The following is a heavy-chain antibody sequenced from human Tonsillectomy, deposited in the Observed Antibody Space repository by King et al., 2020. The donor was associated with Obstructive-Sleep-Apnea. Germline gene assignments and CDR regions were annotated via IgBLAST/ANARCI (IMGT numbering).Heavy chain of an antibody. CDR3: GKSVGDVYSSACPDN. CDR1: GFIVSNYG. D-gene: IGHD6-25*01. V-gene: IGHV3-30*02. Sequence: VQLVESGGGVVQPGGSLRLSCTASGFIVSNYGMHWVRQAPGKGREGVAFIRYDGTNRYFADSVKGRFTISRDNSKNTLYLQMSSLRAEDTAIYYCGKSVGDVYSSACPDNWGQGNLVSVSS. CDR2: IRYDGTNR. J-gene: IGHJ4*02.